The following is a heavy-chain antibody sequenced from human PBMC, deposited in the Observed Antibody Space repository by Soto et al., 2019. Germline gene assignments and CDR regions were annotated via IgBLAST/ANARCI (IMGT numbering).Heavy chain of an antibody. V-gene: IGHV3-72*01. CDR1: GFTFSDHY. D-gene: IGHD1-26*01. CDR3: TRGLLGGAPSYTFHGMDV. J-gene: IGHJ6*01. CDR2: SRNRVNSHTT. Sequence: EVQLVESGGGLVQPGGSLRLSCAASGFTFSDHYMDWVRQAPGKGLEWVARSRNRVNSHTTEYAASVKGRFTISRDESQSSLYPQMNSLKIEDTAVYYCTRGLLGGAPSYTFHGMDVWGQGTTVTVSS.